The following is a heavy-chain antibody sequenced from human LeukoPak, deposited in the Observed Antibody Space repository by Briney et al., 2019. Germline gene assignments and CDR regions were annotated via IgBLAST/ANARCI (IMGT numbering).Heavy chain of an antibody. J-gene: IGHJ4*02. CDR1: GCSFSSYA. Sequence: GGSLRLSCAASGCSFSSYAMSWVRQAPRPGLEWVSAVSGSGGSTYYADSVKGRFTISRDNSKNTLYLQMNSLRAEDTAVYYCAKDVVVVPAATRGGTHFDYWGQGTLVTVSS. V-gene: IGHV3-23*01. D-gene: IGHD2-2*01. CDR2: VSGSGGST. CDR3: AKDVVVVPAATRGGTHFDY.